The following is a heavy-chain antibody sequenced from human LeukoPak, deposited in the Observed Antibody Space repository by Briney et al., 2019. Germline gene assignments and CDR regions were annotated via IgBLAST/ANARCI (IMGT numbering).Heavy chain of an antibody. CDR2: IRQDGNEK. D-gene: IGHD1-26*01. J-gene: IGHJ2*01. V-gene: IGHV3-7*01. Sequence: GGSLRLSCEASGFTFSRNWMTWVRQAPGKGLEWVANIRQDGNEKYYVDSVKGRFTISGDNAKNSLYLQMNSLRAEDTAVYYCASGGVVGPSTYWFYDLWGRGTRVTVSS. CDR3: ASGGVVGPSTYWFYDL. CDR1: GFTFSRNW.